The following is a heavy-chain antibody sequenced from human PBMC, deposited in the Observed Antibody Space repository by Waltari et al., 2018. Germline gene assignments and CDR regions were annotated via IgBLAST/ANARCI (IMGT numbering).Heavy chain of an antibody. CDR2: VFPGDSDT. J-gene: IGHJ4*02. CDR3: ARIWGYYYETTDYLQGYFDS. Sequence: VQLVQSGAEVKKPGESLRISCKTSGYRFTSNWIGWVRRMPGTGLGWMGIVFPGDSDTRYSPSFKGQVTISVDKSINTAYVQWSSLRSSDTAIYYCARIWGYYYETTDYLQGYFDSWGQGTLVTVSS. V-gene: IGHV5-51*01. CDR1: GYRFTSNW. D-gene: IGHD3-16*01.